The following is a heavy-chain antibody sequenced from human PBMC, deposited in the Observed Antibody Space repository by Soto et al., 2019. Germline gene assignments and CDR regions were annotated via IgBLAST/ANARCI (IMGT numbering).Heavy chain of an antibody. CDR1: GFTFSSYC. Sequence: EVQLVESGGGLVQPGGSLRLSCAASGFTFSSYCMSWVRQAPGKGLEWVANIKQDGSEKYYVDSVKGRFTISRDNAKNSLYLQMNSLRAEDTAVYYCARDPLAAAGTGDNWFDPWGQGTLVTVSS. J-gene: IGHJ5*02. D-gene: IGHD6-13*01. CDR2: IKQDGSEK. V-gene: IGHV3-7*01. CDR3: ARDPLAAAGTGDNWFDP.